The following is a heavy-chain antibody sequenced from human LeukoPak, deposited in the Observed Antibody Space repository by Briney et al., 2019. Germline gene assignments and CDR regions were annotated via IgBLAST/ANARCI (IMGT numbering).Heavy chain of an antibody. D-gene: IGHD3-22*01. CDR2: IKQDGSEK. J-gene: IGHJ5*02. V-gene: IGHV3-7*01. CDR3: ARRITMITDHWFDP. Sequence: PGGSLRLSCAASGFTFSSYWMSWVRQAPGKGLEWVANIKQDGSEKYYVDSVKGRFTISRDNAKNSLYLQMNSLRAEDTAVYHCARRITMITDHWFDPWGQGTLVTVSS. CDR1: GFTFSSYW.